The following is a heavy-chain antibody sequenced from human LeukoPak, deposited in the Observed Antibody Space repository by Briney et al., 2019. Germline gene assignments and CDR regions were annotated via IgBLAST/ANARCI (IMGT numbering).Heavy chain of an antibody. Sequence: SVKVSCKASGGTFSSYAISWVRQAPGQGLEWMGRIIPIPGIANYAQKFQGRVTITADKSTSTAYMELSSLRSEDTAVYYCARTLKSNWFDPWGQGTLVTVSS. CDR3: ARTLKSNWFDP. CDR2: IIPIPGIA. V-gene: IGHV1-69*04. CDR1: GGTFSSYA. J-gene: IGHJ5*02.